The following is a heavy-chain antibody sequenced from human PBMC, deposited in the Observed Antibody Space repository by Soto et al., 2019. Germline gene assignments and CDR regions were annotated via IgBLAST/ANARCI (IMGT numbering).Heavy chain of an antibody. J-gene: IGHJ5*02. Sequence: GASVKVSCKASGYTFITYFMHWVRQAPGQGLEWMGVINPSRGTTTYAQKFQDRVTMTRDTSASTVYMELSSLRSEDTAMYYCARSYISSYQINWFGPWGQGTPVTVSS. CDR1: GYTFITYF. CDR3: ARSYISSYQINWFGP. D-gene: IGHD6-6*01. CDR2: INPSRGTT. V-gene: IGHV1-46*03.